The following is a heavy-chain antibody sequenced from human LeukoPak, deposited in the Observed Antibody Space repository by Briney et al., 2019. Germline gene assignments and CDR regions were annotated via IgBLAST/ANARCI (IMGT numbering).Heavy chain of an antibody. Sequence: ASVKVSCKASGYTFTSYDINWVRQATGQGLEWMGWMNPNSGNTGYAQKFQGRVTVTRNTSISTAYMELSSLRSEDTAVYYCARGPSYYYDSSGTRGFDYWGQGTLVTVSS. CDR1: GYTFTSYD. V-gene: IGHV1-8*01. CDR2: MNPNSGNT. CDR3: ARGPSYYYDSSGTRGFDY. J-gene: IGHJ4*02. D-gene: IGHD3-22*01.